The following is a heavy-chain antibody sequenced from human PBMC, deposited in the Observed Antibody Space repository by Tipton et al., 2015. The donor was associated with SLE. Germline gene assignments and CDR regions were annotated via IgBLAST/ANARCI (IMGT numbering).Heavy chain of an antibody. CDR3: ARSMLTTKRVFDY. Sequence: TLSLTCTVSGGSISSYYWSWIRQPPGKGLEWIGYVHYSGSTNHNPSLKSRATISLDTSKNQFSLSVNSVTAADTAVYYCARSMLTTKRVFDYWGQGTLVTVSS. V-gene: IGHV4-59*01. CDR2: VHYSGST. J-gene: IGHJ4*02. D-gene: IGHD3-16*01. CDR1: GGSISSYY.